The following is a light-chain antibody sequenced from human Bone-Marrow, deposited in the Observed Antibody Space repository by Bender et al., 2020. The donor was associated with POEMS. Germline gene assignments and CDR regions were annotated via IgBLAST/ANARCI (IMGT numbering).Light chain of an antibody. CDR2: QDT. CDR1: KLGEKY. J-gene: IGLJ2*01. V-gene: IGLV3-1*01. Sequence: LTQPPSASGSPGQSVTISCTGDKLGEKYACWYQQKPGQSPVLVIYQDTKRPSGIPERFSGSNSGNTATLTISGTQAMDEADYYCQTWDSSTVVFGGGTKLTVL. CDR3: QTWDSSTVV.